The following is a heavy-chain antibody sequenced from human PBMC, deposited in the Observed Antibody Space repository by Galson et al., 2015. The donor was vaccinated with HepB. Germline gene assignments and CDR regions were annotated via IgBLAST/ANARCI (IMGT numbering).Heavy chain of an antibody. CDR3: AKDNGSGCPYYFDH. CDR1: GFAFSSYA. D-gene: IGHD3-10*01. Sequence: SLRLSCAASGFAFSSYAMSWVRQAPGKGLHWVSAISGRSGTTYYADSVKGRFTVSRDSSKNTLYLQMNSLRAEDTAVYYCAKDNGSGCPYYFDHWGQGTLVTVSS. V-gene: IGHV3-23*01. CDR2: ISGRSGTT. J-gene: IGHJ4*02.